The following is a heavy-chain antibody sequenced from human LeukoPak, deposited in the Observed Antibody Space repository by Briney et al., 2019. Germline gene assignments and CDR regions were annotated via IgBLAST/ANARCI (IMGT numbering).Heavy chain of an antibody. D-gene: IGHD2-2*01. CDR2: IYYSGST. J-gene: IGHJ5*02. V-gene: IGHV4-59*08. CDR3: ARVQIVVVPAASRHWFDP. CDR1: GGSISSYY. Sequence: NASETLSLTCTVSGGSISSYYWSWIRQPPGKGLEWIGYIYYSGSTNYDPSLKSRVTISVDTSKNQFSLKLSSVTAADTAVYYCARVQIVVVPAASRHWFDPWGQGTLVTVSS.